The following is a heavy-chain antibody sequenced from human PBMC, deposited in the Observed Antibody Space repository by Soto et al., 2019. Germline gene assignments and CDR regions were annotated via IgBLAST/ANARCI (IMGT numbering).Heavy chain of an antibody. V-gene: IGHV4-4*07. D-gene: IGHD3-16*01. CDR3: AIQVPRWGPYGMDV. CDR2: IYSSGST. CDR1: GDSIRGHW. J-gene: IGHJ6*02. Sequence: SETLSLTCSVSGDSIRGHWWSWIRQSAGKGLEWIGRIYSSGSTDTNPFLKSRVTMSLDTSKNQFSLKLTSVTAADTAVYYCAIQVPRWGPYGMDVRGQGTTVTVSS.